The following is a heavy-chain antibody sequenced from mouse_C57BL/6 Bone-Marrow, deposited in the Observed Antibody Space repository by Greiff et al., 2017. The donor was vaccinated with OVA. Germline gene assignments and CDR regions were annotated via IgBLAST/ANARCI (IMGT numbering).Heavy chain of an antibody. CDR3: ASYDGYYPWFAY. Sequence: QVQLQQSGPELVKPGASVKISCKASGYAFSSSWMNWVKQRPGKGLEWIGRIYPGDGDTNYNGKFKGKATLTADKSSSTAYMQLSSLTSEDSAVYVCASYDGYYPWFAYWGQGTLVTVSA. CDR1: GYAFSSSW. CDR2: IYPGDGDT. J-gene: IGHJ3*01. V-gene: IGHV1-82*01. D-gene: IGHD2-3*01.